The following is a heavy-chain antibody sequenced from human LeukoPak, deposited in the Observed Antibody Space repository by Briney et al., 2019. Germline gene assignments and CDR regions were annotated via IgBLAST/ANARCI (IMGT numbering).Heavy chain of an antibody. D-gene: IGHD3-22*01. V-gene: IGHV1-69*13. J-gene: IGHJ4*02. CDR3: AREWNYESNGYFYYY. Sequence: SVKVSCKASGYTFTSYGISWVRQAPGQGLEWMGGIIPIFGTANYAQKFQGRVTITADESTSTAYLELSRLRFEDTAVYYCAREWNYESNGYFYYYWGQGTLVTVSS. CDR1: GYTFTSYG. CDR2: IIPIFGTA.